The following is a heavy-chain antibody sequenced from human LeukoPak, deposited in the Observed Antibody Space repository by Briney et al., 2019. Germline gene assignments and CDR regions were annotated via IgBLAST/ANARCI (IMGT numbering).Heavy chain of an antibody. Sequence: ASVKVSCKASGYTFTSYDINWVRQATGQGLEWMGWVNPNSGNTGYAQKFQGRVTMTRNTSISTAYMELSSLRSEDTAVYYCARVERITISGVVSYFFDYWGQGTLVTVSS. V-gene: IGHV1-8*01. CDR3: ARVERITISGVVSYFFDY. D-gene: IGHD3-3*01. CDR2: VNPNSGNT. CDR1: GYTFTSYD. J-gene: IGHJ4*02.